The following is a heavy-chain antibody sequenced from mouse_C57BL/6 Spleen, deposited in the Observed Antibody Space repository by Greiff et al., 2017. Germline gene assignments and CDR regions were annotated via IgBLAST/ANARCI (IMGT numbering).Heavy chain of an antibody. CDR3: ASNDGYYVGVDAY. Sequence: EVQLQQSGPELVKPGASVKISCKASGYTFTDYYMNWVKQSHGKSLEWIGDINPNNGGTSYNQKFKGKATLTVDKSSSTAYMALRSLTSEDSAVYYCASNDGYYVGVDAYWGQGTLVTVSA. CDR1: GYTFTDYY. J-gene: IGHJ3*01. D-gene: IGHD2-3*01. CDR2: INPNNGGT. V-gene: IGHV1-26*01.